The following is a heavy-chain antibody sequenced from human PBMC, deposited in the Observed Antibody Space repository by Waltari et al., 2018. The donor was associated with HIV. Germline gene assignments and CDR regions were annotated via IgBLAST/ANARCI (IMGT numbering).Heavy chain of an antibody. CDR3: AREYYYDSGAYSNWFDP. CDR1: GYTFTASY. V-gene: IGHV1-2*02. J-gene: IGHJ5*02. D-gene: IGHD3-22*01. CDR2: INVNSGGT. Sequence: QVHLVQSGAEVKKPGDSVRVSCATSGYTFTASYMHWVRQAPGQGLEWMGWINVNSGGTRYAQKFQDRVTVTRDTSINTTYLELRSLRSDDTAEYFCAREYYYDSGAYSNWFDPWGQGTLVTVSS.